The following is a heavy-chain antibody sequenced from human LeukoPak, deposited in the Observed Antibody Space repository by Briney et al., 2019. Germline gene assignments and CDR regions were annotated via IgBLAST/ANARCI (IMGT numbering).Heavy chain of an antibody. V-gene: IGHV4-59*08. J-gene: IGHJ4*02. CDR2: IHYNGIT. CDR1: GSMYNYY. CDR3: ARHISSGGTYAHFDY. D-gene: IGHD1-26*01. Sequence: SETLSLTCTVSGSMYNYYWSWIRQPPGKGLEWIGYIHYNGITNYNPSLKSRVTMSLDTSKNQVSLKLNSETAADTAVYYCARHISSGGTYAHFDYWGQGTLVTVSS.